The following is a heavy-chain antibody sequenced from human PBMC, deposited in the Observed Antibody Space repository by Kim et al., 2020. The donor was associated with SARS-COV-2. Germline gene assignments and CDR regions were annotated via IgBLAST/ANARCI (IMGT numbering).Heavy chain of an antibody. CDR3: ASSGSAWYFDL. CDR1: GYSFTSYW. V-gene: IGHV5-10-1*01. CDR2: IDPIDSYI. J-gene: IGHJ2*01. Sequence: GESLKISCKGSGYSFTSYWISWVRQMPGKGLEWMGRIDPIDSYINYSPSFQGHVTISADKSISTAYVQWSSLKASDTAMYYCASSGSAWYFDLWGRGTLVTVSS. D-gene: IGHD6-19*01.